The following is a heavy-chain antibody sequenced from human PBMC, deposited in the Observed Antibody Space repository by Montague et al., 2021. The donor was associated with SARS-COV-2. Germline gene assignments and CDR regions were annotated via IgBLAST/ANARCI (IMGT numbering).Heavy chain of an antibody. CDR2: ISGFGGGT. J-gene: IGHJ5*02. CDR3: AKSFSGTRNWFDI. Sequence: SLRLSCAASGFIFTNYGMNWVRRAPGKGLESVAGISGFGGGTYYSDSVKGRFTSSRATSNSTLFLQMDGLRAEDTATYYCAKSFSGTRNWFDIWGQGTLVTVSS. CDR1: GFIFTNYG. V-gene: IGHV3-23*01. D-gene: IGHD1-14*01.